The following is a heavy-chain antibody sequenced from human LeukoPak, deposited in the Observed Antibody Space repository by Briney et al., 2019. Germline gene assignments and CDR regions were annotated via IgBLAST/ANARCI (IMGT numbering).Heavy chain of an antibody. CDR2: ISYDESNK. Sequence: GGSLRLSCAASGFTFSSYGMHWVRQAPGKGLEWVAVISYDESNKYFANSVKGRFTISRDNPKNTLYLQMNSLRPEDTAVYYCAKSTTVTTQQRGYFDYWGQGTLVTVSS. CDR3: AKSTTVTTQQRGYFDY. V-gene: IGHV3-30*18. J-gene: IGHJ4*02. CDR1: GFTFSSYG. D-gene: IGHD4-11*01.